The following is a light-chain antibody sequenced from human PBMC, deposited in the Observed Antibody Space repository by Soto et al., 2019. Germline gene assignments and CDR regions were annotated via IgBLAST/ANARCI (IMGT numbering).Light chain of an antibody. V-gene: IGKV1-39*01. CDR1: QSISSY. CDR3: QKSYSTLIN. CDR2: AAS. J-gene: IGKJ5*01. Sequence: DIQITHSPSSLSASVVDRVTITCLASQSISSYLNWYQQKPGKAPKLLIYAASSLQSGVPSRFSGSGSGTDFTLTISSLQPEDFATYYCQKSYSTLINFGQGTRLEIK.